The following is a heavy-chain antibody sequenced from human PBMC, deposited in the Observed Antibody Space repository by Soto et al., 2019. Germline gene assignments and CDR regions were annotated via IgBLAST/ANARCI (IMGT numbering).Heavy chain of an antibody. V-gene: IGHV3-7*01. CDR2: IKRDGSET. Sequence: GGSLRLSCAASGFTFRNDWMTWVRQAPGKGLEWVANIKRDGSETYYVDSVKGRFIISRDNAKNSVYLQMNRLRDEDTAVYYCARGGSTSSNYWTYWGQGTPVTVSS. D-gene: IGHD6-13*01. J-gene: IGHJ4*02. CDR1: GFTFRNDW. CDR3: ARGGSTSSNYWTY.